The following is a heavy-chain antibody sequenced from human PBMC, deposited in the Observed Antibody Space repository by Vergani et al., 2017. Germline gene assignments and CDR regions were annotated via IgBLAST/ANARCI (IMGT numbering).Heavy chain of an antibody. V-gene: IGHV7-4-1*02. J-gene: IGHJ6*02. D-gene: IGHD3-10*01. Sequence: QVQLVQSGSELKKPGASVKVSCKASGYTFTSYAMNWVRQAPGQGLEWMGWINTNTGNPTYAQGFTGRFVFSLDTSVSTAYLQISSLKAEDTAVYYCAREVGSGITMVRGVTDYYYGMDVWGQGTTVTVSS. CDR1: GYTFTSYA. CDR3: AREVGSGITMVRGVTDYYYGMDV. CDR2: INTNTGNP.